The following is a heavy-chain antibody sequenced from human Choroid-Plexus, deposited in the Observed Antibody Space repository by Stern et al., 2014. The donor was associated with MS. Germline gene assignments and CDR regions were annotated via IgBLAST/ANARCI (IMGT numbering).Heavy chain of an antibody. V-gene: IGHV3-30*18. J-gene: IGHJ5*02. CDR3: AKDRQYLTYFFDH. CDR2: VSYDGSNK. Sequence: VQLVESGGGVVQPGRPLRLSCVASGFTLGSCAMHWVRQAPGKGLEWVAGVSYDGSNKDYADSGKGRFTISRDNSQNTLYMQMSSLRPEDTAVYYCAKDRQYLTYFFDHWGQGSLVTVSS. CDR1: GFTLGSCA. D-gene: IGHD2/OR15-2a*01.